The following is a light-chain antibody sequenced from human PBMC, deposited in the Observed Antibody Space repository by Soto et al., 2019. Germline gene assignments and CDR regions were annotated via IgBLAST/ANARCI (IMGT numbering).Light chain of an antibody. J-gene: IGLJ1*01. Sequence: QSVLTQPASLSGSPGQSITIPCTGTSSEVGGYNYVSWYQQHPGKAPKLMIYDVSNRPSGVSNRFSGSKSGNTASLTISGLQAEDEADYYCSSYTSSSTLYVFGTGTKVTVL. V-gene: IGLV2-14*01. CDR1: SSEVGGYNY. CDR3: SSYTSSSTLYV. CDR2: DVS.